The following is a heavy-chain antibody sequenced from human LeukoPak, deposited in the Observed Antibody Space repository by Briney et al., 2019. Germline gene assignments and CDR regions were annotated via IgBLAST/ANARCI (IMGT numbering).Heavy chain of an antibody. Sequence: ASVKVSCKASGYTSTSYDINWVRQATGQGLEWMGWMNPNSGNTGYAQKFQGRVTMTRNTSISTAYMEPSSLRSEDTAVYYCARIVLVRGDYRDYWGQGTLVTVSS. D-gene: IGHD2-15*01. CDR1: GYTSTSYD. V-gene: IGHV1-8*01. CDR2: MNPNSGNT. J-gene: IGHJ4*02. CDR3: ARIVLVRGDYRDY.